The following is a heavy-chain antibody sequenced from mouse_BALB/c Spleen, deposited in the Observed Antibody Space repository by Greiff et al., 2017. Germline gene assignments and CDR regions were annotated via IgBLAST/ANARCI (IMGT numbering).Heavy chain of an antibody. D-gene: IGHD2-10*02. CDR3: AREEYGLDY. Sequence: VQRVESGPGLVAPSPSLSITCTASGFSLSSYCVHWVRQPPGQGLEWLGMIWGGGSTDYYSALKSRLSISNDNSENHVFLKMNSLQTADTAMYYCAREEYGLDYWGQGTTLTVSS. J-gene: IGHJ2*01. CDR2: IWGGGST. V-gene: IGHV2-6-4*01. CDR1: GFSLSSYC.